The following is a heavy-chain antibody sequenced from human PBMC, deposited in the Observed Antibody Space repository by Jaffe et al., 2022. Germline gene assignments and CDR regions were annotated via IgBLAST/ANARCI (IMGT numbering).Heavy chain of an antibody. V-gene: IGHV3-23*01. D-gene: IGHD2-21*01. CDR1: GFTFSSYG. CDR3: VKGGVYCGGDCHGFV. Sequence: EVQVLESGGGLVQPGGSLRLSCAASGFTFSSYGMSWVRQAPGKGLEWVTAISGSGGSTYYADSVKGRFTISRDNSKNTLDLQMNSLRAVDTAVYYCVKGGVYCGGDCHGFVWGQGTLVTVSS. J-gene: IGHJ4*02. CDR2: ISGSGGST.